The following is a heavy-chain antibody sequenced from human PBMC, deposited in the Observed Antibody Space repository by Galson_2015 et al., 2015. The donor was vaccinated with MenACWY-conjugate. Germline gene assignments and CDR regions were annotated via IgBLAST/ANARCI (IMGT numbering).Heavy chain of an antibody. V-gene: IGHV3-30*18. D-gene: IGHD6-6*01. CDR3: AKGTTASRPNWFDP. CDR1: GFTFSSYG. Sequence: SLRLSCAASGFTFSSYGMHWVRQAPGKGLEWVAVISYDGSNKYYADSLKGRFTISRDNAKNSLYPQMNSLTSEDTAVYYCAKGTTASRPNWFDPWGQGTLVTVSS. J-gene: IGHJ5*02. CDR2: ISYDGSNK.